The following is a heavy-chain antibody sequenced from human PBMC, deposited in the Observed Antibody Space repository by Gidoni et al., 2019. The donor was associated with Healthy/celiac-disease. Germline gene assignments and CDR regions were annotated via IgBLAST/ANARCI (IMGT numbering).Heavy chain of an antibody. V-gene: IGHV1-69*06. J-gene: IGHJ4*02. CDR2: IIPIFGTA. CDR1: GGTFSRYA. Sequence: QVQLVQSGAEVKKPGSSVKVSCKASGGTFSRYAISWVRQAPGQGLEWMGGIIPIFGTANYAQKFQGRVTITADKSTSTAYMELSSMRSEDTAVYYCAREYYDYIWGSYRWGYFDYWGQGTLVTVSS. CDR3: AREYYDYIWGSYRWGYFDY. D-gene: IGHD3-16*02.